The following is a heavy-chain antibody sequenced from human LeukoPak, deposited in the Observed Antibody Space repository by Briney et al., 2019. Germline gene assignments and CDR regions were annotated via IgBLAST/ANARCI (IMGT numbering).Heavy chain of an antibody. CDR1: GGSFSGYY. J-gene: IGHJ6*03. V-gene: IGHV4-34*01. D-gene: IGHD2-2*01. Sequence: SETLSLTCAVYGGSFSGYYWSWIRQPPGKGLEWIGEINHSGSTNYNPSLKSRVTISVDTSKNQFSLKLSSVTAADTAVYYCARGIHNIVVEPAAAAYYYYYYMDVWGKGTTVTVSS. CDR2: INHSGST. CDR3: ARGIHNIVVEPAAAAYYYYYYMDV.